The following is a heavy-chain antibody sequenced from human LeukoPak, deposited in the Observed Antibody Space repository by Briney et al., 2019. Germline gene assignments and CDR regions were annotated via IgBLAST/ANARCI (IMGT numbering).Heavy chain of an antibody. D-gene: IGHD2-15*01. V-gene: IGHV3-21*01. CDR1: GFTFSSYT. Sequence: GGSLRLSCEASGFTFSSYTMNWVRQAPGKGLEWVSSISSSYIYYADSVKGRFTISRDNAKNSLCLQMNSLRAEDTAVYYCTKGGGDSCCEWGQGTLVTVSS. J-gene: IGHJ4*02. CDR3: TKGGGDSCCE. CDR2: ISSSYI.